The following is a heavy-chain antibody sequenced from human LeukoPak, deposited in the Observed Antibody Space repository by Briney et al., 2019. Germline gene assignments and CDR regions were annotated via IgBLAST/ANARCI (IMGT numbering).Heavy chain of an antibody. CDR3: ARDVTMVRGAIFDY. V-gene: IGHV1-2*02. CDR1: GYTFTVYY. D-gene: IGHD3-10*01. CDR2: INPNSGGT. J-gene: IGHJ4*02. Sequence: ASVKVSCKASGYTFTVYYMHWVRQAPGQGLEWMGWINPNSGGTNYAQKFQGRVTMTRDTSISTAYMELSRLRSDDTAVYYCARDVTMVRGAIFDYWAQGTLVTVSS.